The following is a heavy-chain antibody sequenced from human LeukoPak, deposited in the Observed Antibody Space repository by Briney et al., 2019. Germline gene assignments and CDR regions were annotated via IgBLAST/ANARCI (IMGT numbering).Heavy chain of an antibody. D-gene: IGHD3-10*01. CDR1: GFTFSSYA. J-gene: IGHJ4*02. Sequence: GGSLRLSCAASGFTFSSYAMHWVCQAPGKGLEWVAVISYDGSNKYYADSVKGRFTISRDNSKNTLYLQMNSLRAEDTAVYYCAKGRSSYYYGSGSYYDYWGQGTLVTVSS. V-gene: IGHV3-30*04. CDR2: ISYDGSNK. CDR3: AKGRSSYYYGSGSYYDY.